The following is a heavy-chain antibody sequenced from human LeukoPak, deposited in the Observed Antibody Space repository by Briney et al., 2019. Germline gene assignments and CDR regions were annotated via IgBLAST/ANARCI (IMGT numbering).Heavy chain of an antibody. V-gene: IGHV1-18*01. CDR2: ISAYNGDT. Sequence: ASVKVSCRASGYTFNRHGISWARQAPGQGLEWMGWISAYNGDTKYAQKFQGRVTLTIDTSTSTAHMELRSLRSDDTAMYYCARAAPRNYAGGSWFFDWFDPWGQGTLVTVSS. J-gene: IGHJ5*02. CDR3: ARAAPRNYAGGSWFFDWFDP. D-gene: IGHD2-15*01. CDR1: GYTFNRHG.